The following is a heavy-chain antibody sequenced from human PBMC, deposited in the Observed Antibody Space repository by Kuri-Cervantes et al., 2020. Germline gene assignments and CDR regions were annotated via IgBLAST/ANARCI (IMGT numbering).Heavy chain of an antibody. J-gene: IGHJ4*02. CDR3: ARLLDTTIVAGYFDY. CDR2: INHSGRT. D-gene: IGHD3-22*01. CDR1: GYSISSGSY. Sequence: SETLSLTCAVSGYSISSGSYWGWIRQPPGKGLECIGSINHSGRTYSNLSLQGRITISIDTSRNQFSLKLTSVTAADTAVYYCARLLDTTIVAGYFDYWGQGTLVTVSS. V-gene: IGHV4-38-2*01.